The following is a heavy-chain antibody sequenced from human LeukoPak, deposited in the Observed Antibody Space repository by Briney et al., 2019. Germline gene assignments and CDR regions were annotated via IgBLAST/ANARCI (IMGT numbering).Heavy chain of an antibody. CDR3: ARETRDYYFDY. V-gene: IGHV1-2*02. CDR1: GYTFTSYY. D-gene: IGHD3-10*01. Sequence: GASVKVSCKASGYTFTSYYTHWVRQAPGQGLEWMGWINPNSGGTNYAKKFQGRVTMTSDTSISTAYMELSRLRSDDTAVYYCARETRDYYFDYWGQGTLVTVSS. J-gene: IGHJ4*02. CDR2: INPNSGGT.